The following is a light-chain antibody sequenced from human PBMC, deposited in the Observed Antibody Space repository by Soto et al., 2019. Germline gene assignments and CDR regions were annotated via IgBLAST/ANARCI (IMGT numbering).Light chain of an antibody. CDR2: NNS. CDR3: ATWDDSLDGPV. Sequence: QSVLTQSPSASGAPGQRVTISCSGSRSNIGSQVVQWFQHLPGTAPKVLIQNNSERPSGVPDRFSGSKSGTSASLAISGLQTEDEGDYYCATWDDSLDGPVFGGGTKLTVL. V-gene: IGLV1-44*01. J-gene: IGLJ2*01. CDR1: RSNIGSQV.